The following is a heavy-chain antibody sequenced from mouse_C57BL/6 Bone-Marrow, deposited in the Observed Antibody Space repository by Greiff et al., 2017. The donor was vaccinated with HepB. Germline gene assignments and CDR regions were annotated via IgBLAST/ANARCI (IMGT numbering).Heavy chain of an antibody. V-gene: IGHV1-54*01. D-gene: IGHD2-5*01. Sequence: QVQLKESGAELVRPGTSVKVSCKASGYAFTNYLIEWVKQRPGQGLEWIGVINPGSGGTNYNEKFKGKATLTADKSSSTAYMQLSSLTSEDSAVYFCARGSNYEAMDYWGQGTSVTVSS. CDR2: INPGSGGT. CDR3: ARGSNYEAMDY. CDR1: GYAFTNYL. J-gene: IGHJ4*01.